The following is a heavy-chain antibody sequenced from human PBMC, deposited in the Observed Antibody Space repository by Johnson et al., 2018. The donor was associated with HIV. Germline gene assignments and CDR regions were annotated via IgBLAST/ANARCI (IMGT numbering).Heavy chain of an antibody. J-gene: IGHJ3*02. CDR1: GFSFSSSA. CDR2: ISSDGINK. Sequence: QVQLVESGGGVVQPGRSPRLSCAATGFSFSSSAMNWVRQAPGRGLEWLAFISSDGINKYYSDSVKGRFAISRDNSKNTLYLQMNSVRPEDTAIYYCARPIARGASDIWGQGTMVTVSS. V-gene: IGHV3-30*09. D-gene: IGHD3-10*01. CDR3: ARPIARGASDI.